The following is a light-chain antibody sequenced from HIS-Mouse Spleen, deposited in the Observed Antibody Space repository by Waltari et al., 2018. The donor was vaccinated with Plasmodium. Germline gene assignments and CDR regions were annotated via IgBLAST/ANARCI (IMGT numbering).Light chain of an antibody. CDR3: QQYNNWSFT. V-gene: IGKV3-15*01. CDR1: QSVSSN. Sequence: IVMTQSPATLSVSQGGTSTLSCRASQSVSSNLAWYQQKPGQAPRLLIYGASTRATGIPARFSGSGSGTEFTLTISSLQSEDFAVYYCQQYNNWSFTFGPGTKVDIK. J-gene: IGKJ3*01. CDR2: GAS.